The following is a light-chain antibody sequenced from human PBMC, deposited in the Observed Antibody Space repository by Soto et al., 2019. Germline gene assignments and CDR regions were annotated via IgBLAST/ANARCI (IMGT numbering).Light chain of an antibody. CDR3: HQYNNWPYT. J-gene: IGKJ2*01. CDR1: QRVSSN. V-gene: IGKV3-15*01. CDR2: GAS. Sequence: EIVMTQSQATLSVSPGERAILSCRASQRVSSNLAWYQQKPGQAPRLLIYGASTRATGIPNRFSGSGSGTEFSLAISSLQAEDLAVYYGHQYNNWPYTFGQGTNLEIK.